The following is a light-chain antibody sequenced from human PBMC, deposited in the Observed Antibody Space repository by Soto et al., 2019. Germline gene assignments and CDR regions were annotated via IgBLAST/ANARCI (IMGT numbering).Light chain of an antibody. CDR3: SSYTSSSSYV. J-gene: IGLJ1*01. Sequence: QSVLTQPASVSGSPGQSITISCTGTSSDVGTYNSVSWYQQYPGKALKLMIHDVSNRPSGVSNRFSGSKSGNTASLTISGLQAEDEADYYCSSYTSSSSYVFGSGTKVTVL. CDR2: DVS. V-gene: IGLV2-14*01. CDR1: SSDVGTYNS.